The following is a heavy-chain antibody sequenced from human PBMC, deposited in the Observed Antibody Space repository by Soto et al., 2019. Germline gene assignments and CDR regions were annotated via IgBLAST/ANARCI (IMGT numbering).Heavy chain of an antibody. V-gene: IGHV3-21*01. CDR3: PRDQQLRFLEWPTSYGMDV. Sequence: WGSLRLSCAASGFTFSSYSMNWGRQAPGKGLEWVSSMRSSSSYIYYSDSVKGRFTISRDNAKNSLYLQMISLRAQATAVYYCPRDQQLRFLEWPTSYGMDVWGQGTTVTVSS. J-gene: IGHJ6*02. CDR2: MRSSSSYI. D-gene: IGHD3-3*01. CDR1: GFTFSSYS.